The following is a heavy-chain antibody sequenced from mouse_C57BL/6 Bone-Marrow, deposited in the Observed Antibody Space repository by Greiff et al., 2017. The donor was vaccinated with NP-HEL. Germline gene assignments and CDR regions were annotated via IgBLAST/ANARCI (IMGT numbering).Heavy chain of an antibody. D-gene: IGHD1-1*01. CDR3: ARRDVYYYGSSSAWFAY. V-gene: IGHV5-12*01. CDR1: GFTFSDYY. CDR2: ISNGGGST. J-gene: IGHJ3*01. Sequence: EVKLMESGGGLVQPGGSLKLSCAASGFTFSDYYMYWVRQTPEKRLEWVAYISNGGGSTYYPDTVKGRFTISRDNAKNTLYLQMSRLKSEDTAMYYCARRDVYYYGSSSAWFAYWGQGTLVTVSA.